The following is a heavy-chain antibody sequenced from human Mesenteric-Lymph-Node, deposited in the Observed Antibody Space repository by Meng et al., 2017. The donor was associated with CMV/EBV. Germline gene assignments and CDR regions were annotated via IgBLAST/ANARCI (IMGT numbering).Heavy chain of an antibody. CDR2: TYYRSKWYN. D-gene: IGHD7-27*01. J-gene: IGHJ4*02. CDR1: VDSVSLYLAA. CDR3: ARGTWGSFGY. V-gene: IGHV6-1*01. Sequence: ISVDSVSLYLAAWSWIRQSPSRGLEWLVRTYYRSKWYNDYAMSVKSRINISADTSKNQFSLQLNSVTPEDTAVYYCARGTWGSFGYWGQGTLVTVSS.